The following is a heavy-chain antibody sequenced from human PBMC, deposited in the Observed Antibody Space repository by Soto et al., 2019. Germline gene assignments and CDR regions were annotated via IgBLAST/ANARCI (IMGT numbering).Heavy chain of an antibody. J-gene: IGHJ4*01. CDR3: ARNGR. V-gene: IGHV3-7*05. CDR1: GFTFNTYW. CDR2: IKPDGSAT. Sequence: EVQLVESGGGLVQPGGSLRLSCAASGFTFNTYWMSWVRQAPGKGLEWVANIKPDGSATDYVDSVKGRFTISRDNANNSLVLQMNSLRAEDTAVYSCARNGRWGHGTFVTVSS. D-gene: IGHD2-8*01.